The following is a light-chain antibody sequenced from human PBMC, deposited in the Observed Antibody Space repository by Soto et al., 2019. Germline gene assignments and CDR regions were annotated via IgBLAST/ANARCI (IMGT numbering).Light chain of an antibody. CDR1: QIVSSY. J-gene: IGKJ4*01. V-gene: IGKV3-11*01. CDR3: QQRSNWPPFT. Sequence: EIVLTHSPATLSLSPGERATLSCRASQIVSSYLAWYQQKPGQDPRLLIYDASNRATGIPPRFSGSGSGTDFSLTISSLEPEDFAVYYCQQRSNWPPFTFGGGTKVEIK. CDR2: DAS.